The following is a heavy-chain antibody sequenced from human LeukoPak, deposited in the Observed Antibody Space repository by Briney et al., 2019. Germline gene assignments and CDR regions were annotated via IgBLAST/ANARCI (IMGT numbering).Heavy chain of an antibody. CDR2: IYYSGST. CDR3: ARGYDSSGFDY. Sequence: SETLSLTCTVSGGPISSYYWSWIRQPPGKGLEWIGYIYYSGSTNYNPSLKSRVTISVDPSKNQFSLKLSSVTAADTAVYYCARGYDSSGFDYWGQGTLVTVSS. D-gene: IGHD3-22*01. V-gene: IGHV4-59*01. CDR1: GGPISSYY. J-gene: IGHJ4*02.